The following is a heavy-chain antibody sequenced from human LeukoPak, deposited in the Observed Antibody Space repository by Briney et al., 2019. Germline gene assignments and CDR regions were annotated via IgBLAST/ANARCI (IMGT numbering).Heavy chain of an antibody. CDR2: IIPIFGTA. Sequence: ASVKVSCKASGGTFSSYAISWVRQAPGQGLEWMGGIIPIFGTANYAQKFQGRVTITADESTSTAYMELSSLRSEDTAVYYCARAREGGSYYGYYYYMDVWGKGTTVTVSS. J-gene: IGHJ6*03. CDR3: ARAREGGSYYGYYYYMDV. CDR1: GGTFSSYA. D-gene: IGHD1-26*01. V-gene: IGHV1-69*13.